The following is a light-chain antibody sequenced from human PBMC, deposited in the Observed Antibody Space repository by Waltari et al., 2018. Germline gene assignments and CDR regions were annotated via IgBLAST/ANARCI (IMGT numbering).Light chain of an antibody. J-gene: IGLJ3*02. CDR2: KAN. Sequence: QTLVTQQPSLSVSPGWTVRRTCAFSSSSLSTTSSASWYQQTPGQAPRTLVYKANARSSGVPDRFSGSILGNTAALTITGAQADDESDYYCALYMGSGIWVFGGGTRLTVL. CDR3: ALYMGSGIWV. CDR1: SSSLSTTSS. V-gene: IGLV8-61*01.